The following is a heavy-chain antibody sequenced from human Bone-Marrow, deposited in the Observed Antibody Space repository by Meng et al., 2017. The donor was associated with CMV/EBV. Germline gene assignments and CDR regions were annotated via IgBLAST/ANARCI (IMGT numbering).Heavy chain of an antibody. CDR1: GFTFSTYG. J-gene: IGHJ5*02. V-gene: IGHV3-30*18. CDR3: AKDLYSSGSYNYFDP. Sequence: SGFTFSTYGMHSVRQAPGKGLEWVSMIPYDASNKYYADSVKGRFTISRDDSKNTLYLQMNSLRTEDTAVYYCAKDLYSSGSYNYFDPWGQGTLVTVSS. D-gene: IGHD6-19*01. CDR2: IPYDASNK.